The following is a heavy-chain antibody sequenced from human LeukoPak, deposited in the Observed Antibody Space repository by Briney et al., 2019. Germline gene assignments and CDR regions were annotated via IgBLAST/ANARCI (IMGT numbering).Heavy chain of an antibody. D-gene: IGHD3-16*01. Sequence: GASVKVSCKTSGYAFNAYYIHWVRQAPGGGLEWMGWISPNTGDANYTHNFRGRVTMTRDTSISAAYMELSSLRSEDAAVYYCARGEFGEVLDFWGQGSLVSVSS. J-gene: IGHJ4*02. CDR1: GYAFNAYY. V-gene: IGHV1-2*07. CDR3: ARGEFGEVLDF. CDR2: ISPNTGDA.